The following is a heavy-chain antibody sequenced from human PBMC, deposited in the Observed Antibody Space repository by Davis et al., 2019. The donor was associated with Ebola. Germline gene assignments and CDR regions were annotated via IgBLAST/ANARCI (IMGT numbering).Heavy chain of an antibody. CDR1: GYNFAIYN. J-gene: IGHJ3*01. Sequence: ASVKVSCKASGYNFAIYNIHWVRQARGQGLEWLGWINPNSGGTTYAQKFQGRVTMTRDTSISTAYMDLSRLTSDDTAVYFCARESDAVGASTTDDAFDVWGQGTMVTVSS. D-gene: IGHD1-26*01. CDR2: INPNSGGT. CDR3: ARESDAVGASTTDDAFDV. V-gene: IGHV1-2*02.